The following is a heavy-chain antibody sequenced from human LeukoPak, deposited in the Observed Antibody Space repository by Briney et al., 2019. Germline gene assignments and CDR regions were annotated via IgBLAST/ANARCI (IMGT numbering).Heavy chain of an antibody. V-gene: IGHV4-59*01. CDR1: GGSISGYY. J-gene: IGHJ3*02. CDR3: ARDVIVGVVAANDI. D-gene: IGHD2-15*01. Sequence: SETLSLTCTVSGGSISGYYWSWLRQPPGKGLEWIGYIYSSGSTNYNPSLKSRVTISVDTSKNQFSLELCSVTAADTAVYYCARDVIVGVVAANDIWGQGTMVTVSS. CDR2: IYSSGST.